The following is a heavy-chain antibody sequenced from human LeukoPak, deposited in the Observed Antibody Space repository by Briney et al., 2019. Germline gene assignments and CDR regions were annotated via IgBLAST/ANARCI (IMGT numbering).Heavy chain of an antibody. Sequence: PSETLSLTCTVSGGSISSYYWSWIRQPPGKGLEWIGYIYYSGSTNYNPSLKSRVTISVDTSKNQFSLKLSSVTAADTAVYYCARVDIPRTRGAFDIWGQGTMVTVSS. D-gene: IGHD1-14*01. V-gene: IGHV4-59*01. CDR1: GGSISSYY. CDR3: ARVDIPRTRGAFDI. J-gene: IGHJ3*02. CDR2: IYYSGST.